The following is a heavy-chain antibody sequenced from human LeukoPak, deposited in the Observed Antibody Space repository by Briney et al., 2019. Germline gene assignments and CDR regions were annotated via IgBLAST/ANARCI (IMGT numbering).Heavy chain of an antibody. CDR1: GYTFTGYY. CDR3: AREEYQLLGGYYYYGMDV. J-gene: IGHJ6*02. V-gene: IGHV1-2*02. CDR2: INPNSGGT. Sequence: GASVKVSCKASGYTFTGYYLHWVRQAPGQGLEWMGWINPNSGGTNYAQNFQGRVTMTRDTSISTAYMELSRLRSDDTAVYYCAREEYQLLGGYYYYGMDVWGQGTTVTVSS. D-gene: IGHD2-2*01.